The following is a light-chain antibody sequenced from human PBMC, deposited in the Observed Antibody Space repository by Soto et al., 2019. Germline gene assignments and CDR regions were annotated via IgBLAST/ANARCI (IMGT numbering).Light chain of an antibody. Sequence: ALTQPASVSGSPGQSITISCTGTSSDIGSYNLVSWYQQHPGKAPKLIIYEVTKWPSGVSSRFSGSKSGYTASLTISGLQAEDEADYFCCSYAGSSSYVFGTGTKVTVL. CDR2: EVT. V-gene: IGLV2-23*02. CDR3: CSYAGSSSYV. J-gene: IGLJ1*01. CDR1: SSDIGSYNL.